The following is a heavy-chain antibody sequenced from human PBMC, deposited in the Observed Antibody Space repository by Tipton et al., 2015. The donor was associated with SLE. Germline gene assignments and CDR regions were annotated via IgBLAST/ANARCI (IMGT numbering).Heavy chain of an antibody. CDR2: INHSGST. D-gene: IGHD3-3*01. Sequence: TLSLTCAVYGGSFRGYYWSWIRQPPGKGLEWIGEINHSGSTNHNPSLKRRVTISVDTSKNQFSLKLSSVTAADTAVYYCARDDFWSGREWFDPWGQGTLVTVSS. CDR3: ARDDFWSGREWFDP. V-gene: IGHV4-34*01. CDR1: GGSFRGYY. J-gene: IGHJ5*02.